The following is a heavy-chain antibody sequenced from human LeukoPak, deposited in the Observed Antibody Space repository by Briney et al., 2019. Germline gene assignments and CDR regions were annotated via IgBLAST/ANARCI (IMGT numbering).Heavy chain of an antibody. D-gene: IGHD2-8*01. CDR1: GFTFSSYA. CDR3: AKDTSIGKYCTNGVCSPLYY. V-gene: IGHV3-23*01. CDR2: ISNSGDYT. Sequence: GGSLRLSCAVSGFTFSSYAMSWVRQAPGQGLEWVSVISNSGDYTYYADSVRGRFTISRDNSRNTLYLQMISLRPEDTAVYYWAKDTSIGKYCTNGVCSPLYYWGQGTLVTVSS. J-gene: IGHJ4*02.